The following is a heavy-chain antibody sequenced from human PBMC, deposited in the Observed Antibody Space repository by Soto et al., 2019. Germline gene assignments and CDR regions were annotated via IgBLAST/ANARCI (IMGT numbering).Heavy chain of an antibody. CDR3: ARDHSISSSGAWWLDP. CDR2: INPSGGST. Sequence: GASVKVSCKASGYTFTSNWIHWVRRAPGQGLEWMGTINPSGGSTAFAQKFQGRLTLTRDTSTGTVYMELTGLTSQDTAVYYCARDHSISSSGAWWLDPWGQGTLVTVSS. CDR1: GYTFTSNW. V-gene: IGHV1-46*01. J-gene: IGHJ5*02. D-gene: IGHD6-13*01.